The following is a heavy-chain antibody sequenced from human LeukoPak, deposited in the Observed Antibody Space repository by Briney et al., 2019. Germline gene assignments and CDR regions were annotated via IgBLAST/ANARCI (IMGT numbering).Heavy chain of an antibody. CDR3: ASAGNPHYLDF. CDR2: IYYTGST. Sequence: SETLSLTCTVSGVSISSHYWSWIRQSPGKGLEWIGNIYYTGSTNYNPSLKSRVAISIDTSKNQFSLTLHSVTAADAAVYYCASAGNPHYLDFWGQGPLVTVSS. CDR1: GVSISSHY. V-gene: IGHV4-59*11. J-gene: IGHJ4*02.